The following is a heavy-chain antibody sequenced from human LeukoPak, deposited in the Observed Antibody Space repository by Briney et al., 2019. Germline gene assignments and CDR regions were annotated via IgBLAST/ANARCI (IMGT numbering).Heavy chain of an antibody. V-gene: IGHV3-23*01. J-gene: IGHJ4*02. CDR3: AKADEVASATIGPAGY. D-gene: IGHD5-24*01. CDR2: ISGSGGSA. CDR1: RFTFSTYA. Sequence: HTGGSLRLSCAASRFTFSTYAMSWVRQAPGKGLEWVSSISGSGGSAYYADSVRGRFTISRDNSKSTLYLQMNRLRVEDTAVYYCAKADEVASATIGPAGYWGQGTLVTVSS.